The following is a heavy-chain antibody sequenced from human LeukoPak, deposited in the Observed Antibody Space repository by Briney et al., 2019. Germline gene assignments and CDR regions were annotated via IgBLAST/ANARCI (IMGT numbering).Heavy chain of an antibody. Sequence: GGSLRLSCAVSGFPFSTYSVTWVRQAPGKGLEWISYIRGSGGGIYYADSVQGRFTISRDNAKNSLYLQMSSLRAEDTAVYYCERVHEGNYYHYYMDVWGKGTTVTVSS. CDR2: IRGSGGGI. V-gene: IGHV3-48*01. CDR3: ERVHEGNYYHYYMDV. J-gene: IGHJ6*03. CDR1: GFPFSTYS.